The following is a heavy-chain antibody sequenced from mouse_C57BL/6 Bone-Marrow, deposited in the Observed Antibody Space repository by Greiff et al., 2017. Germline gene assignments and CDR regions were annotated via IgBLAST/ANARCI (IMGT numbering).Heavy chain of an antibody. Sequence: QVQLQQPGAELVKPGASVKMSCKASGYTFTSYWITWVKQRPGQGLEWMGDIYPGSGSNNYNEKFKSKATLTVDTSSSTAYMKLSSLTSEDSAVYYCARSTHDGYWGFAYWGQGTLVTVSA. J-gene: IGHJ3*01. CDR2: IYPGSGSN. CDR1: GYTFTSYW. CDR3: ARSTHDGYWGFAY. D-gene: IGHD2-3*01. V-gene: IGHV1-55*01.